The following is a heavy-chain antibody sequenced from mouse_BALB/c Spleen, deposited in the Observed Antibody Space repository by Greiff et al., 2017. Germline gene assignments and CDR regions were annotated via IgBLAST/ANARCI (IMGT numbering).Heavy chain of an antibody. CDR2: ILPGSGST. CDR1: GYTFSSYW. J-gene: IGHJ1*01. Sequence: LVESGAELMKPGASVKISCKATGYTFSSYWIEWVKQRPGHGLEWIGEILPGSGSTNYNEKFKGKATFTADTSSNTAYMQLSSLTSEDSAVYYCARKDTTVVAKDYFDVGGAGTTVTVSS. D-gene: IGHD1-1*01. CDR3: ARKDTTVVAKDYFDV. V-gene: IGHV1-9*01.